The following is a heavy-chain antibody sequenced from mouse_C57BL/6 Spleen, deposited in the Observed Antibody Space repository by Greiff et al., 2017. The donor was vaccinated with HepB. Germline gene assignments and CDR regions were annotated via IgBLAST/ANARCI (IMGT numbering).Heavy chain of an antibody. J-gene: IGHJ2*01. CDR1: GYTFTSYW. V-gene: IGHV1-50*01. Sequence: QVQLQQPWAELVKPGASVKLSCKASGYTFTSYWMQWVKQRPGQGLEWIGEIDPSDSYTNYNQKFKGKATLTVDTSSSTAYMQLSSLTSEDSAVYYCGSGREYFDYWGQGTTLTVSS. CDR3: GSGREYFDY. CDR2: IDPSDSYT.